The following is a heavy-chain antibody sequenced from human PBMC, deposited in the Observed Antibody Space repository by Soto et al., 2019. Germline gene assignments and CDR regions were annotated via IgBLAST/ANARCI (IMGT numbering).Heavy chain of an antibody. CDR1: GYTFTSYG. CDR3: ARSPDGSSSTYYYYMDV. V-gene: IGHV1-18*01. D-gene: IGHD6-6*01. J-gene: IGHJ6*03. CDR2: ISAYNGNT. Sequence: QVQLVQSGAEVKKPGASVKVSCKASGYTFTSYGISWVRQAPGQGLEWMGWISAYNGNTNYAQKLQGRVTMTTEATKSTAYMELMSLRSDDTAVYYCARSPDGSSSTYYYYMDVWGKGTTVTVS.